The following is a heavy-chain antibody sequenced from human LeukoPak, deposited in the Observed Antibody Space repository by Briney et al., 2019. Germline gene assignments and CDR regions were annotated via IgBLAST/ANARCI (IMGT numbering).Heavy chain of an antibody. CDR1: GYTFTSYD. D-gene: IGHD6-13*01. Sequence: ASVKVSCKASGYTFTSYDINWVRQATGQGLEWMGWMNANSGNTGYAQKFQGRVTMTRNTSISTAYMELSSLRSEDTAVYYCARGPSSIAAAGTHYYYYYYMDVWGKGTTVTVSS. CDR3: ARGPSSIAAAGTHYYYYYYMDV. J-gene: IGHJ6*03. V-gene: IGHV1-8*01. CDR2: MNANSGNT.